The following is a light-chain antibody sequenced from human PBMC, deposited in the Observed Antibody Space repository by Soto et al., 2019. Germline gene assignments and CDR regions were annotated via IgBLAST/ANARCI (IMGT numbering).Light chain of an antibody. V-gene: IGKV1-9*01. CDR2: TAS. Sequence: DIQLTQSPSFLSASVGDEVTITCRASQGIRSHLAWYQQKPGKAPKLLIYTASTLQSGVPSRFSGGGSGTEFTLTISSLQPEDFATYHCQQLNGFPPWTFGQGTKVDIK. CDR1: QGIRSH. J-gene: IGKJ1*01. CDR3: QQLNGFPPWT.